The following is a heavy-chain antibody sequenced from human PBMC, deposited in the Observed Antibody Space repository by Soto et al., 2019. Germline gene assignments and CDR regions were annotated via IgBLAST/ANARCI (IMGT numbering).Heavy chain of an antibody. D-gene: IGHD1-26*01. J-gene: IGHJ4*02. V-gene: IGHV3-15*01. Sequence: GESLKISCAASGFTFSNAWMSWVRQAPGKGLEWVGRIKSKTDGGTTDYAAPVKGRFNISRDESKNTLYLQMNSPKTEDTAVYYCTPDRGFYFDYWGQGTLVTVSS. CDR1: GFTFSNAW. CDR2: IKSKTDGGTT. CDR3: TPDRGFYFDY.